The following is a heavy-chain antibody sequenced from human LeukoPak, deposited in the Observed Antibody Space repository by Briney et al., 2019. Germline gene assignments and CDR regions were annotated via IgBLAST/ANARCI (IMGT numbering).Heavy chain of an antibody. CDR3: AKYCSGGCYSGLDY. Sequence: GGSLRLSCAASGFTFSSHFMSWVRQAPGKGLEWVSTNSTGGSTYYADSVKGRFTISRDNSKNTLHLQMNGLRAEDTAVYYCAKYCSGGCYSGLDYWGQGTLVTVSS. J-gene: IGHJ4*02. D-gene: IGHD2-21*01. CDR2: NSTGGST. V-gene: IGHV3-23*01. CDR1: GFTFSSHF.